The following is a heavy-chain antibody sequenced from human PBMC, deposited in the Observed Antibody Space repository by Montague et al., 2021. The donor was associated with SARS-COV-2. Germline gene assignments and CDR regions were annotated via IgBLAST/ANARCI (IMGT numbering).Heavy chain of an antibody. V-gene: IGHV4-61*02. J-gene: IGHJ4*02. Sequence: TLSLTCTVSGASISNPTYPWGWIRQPAGKELEWIGRMFTSGSTTYNPSLKSRVTISLDTSKNQFSLRLNSVTAADTAVYYCVREGGSMTFDYWGQGILVTVSS. CDR1: GASISNPTYP. CDR3: VREGGSMTFDY. CDR2: MFTSGST. D-gene: IGHD1-26*01.